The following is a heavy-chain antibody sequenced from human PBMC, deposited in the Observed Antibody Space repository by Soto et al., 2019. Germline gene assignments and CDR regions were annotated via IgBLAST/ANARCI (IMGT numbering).Heavy chain of an antibody. J-gene: IGHJ3*01. CDR2: IGWNSGSI. V-gene: IGHV3-9*01. CDR1: GFTFDDYA. D-gene: IGHD2-15*01. CDR3: AKELSCKDNVAFDL. Sequence: EVQLVESGGGLVQPGRSLRLSCAASGFTFDDYAMHWVRQAPGKGLEWVSGIGWNSGSIGYADSVKGRLTISRDNAINAMYLQMNRLRAYVTAWYNRAKELSCKDNVAFDLWGPGTLVHGSS.